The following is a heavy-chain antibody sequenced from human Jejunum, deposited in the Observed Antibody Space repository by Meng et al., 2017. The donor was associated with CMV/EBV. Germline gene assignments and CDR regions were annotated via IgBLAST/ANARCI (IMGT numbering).Heavy chain of an antibody. D-gene: IGHD5-18*01. J-gene: IGHJ6*02. V-gene: IGHV3-21*01. CDR3: AKTETAMASNYYYYYGMDV. CDR1: YS. Sequence: YSMNGGRQAPGKGLEWVSSITGSSFYIYYADSVKGRFTISRDNSKNTLYLQMNSLRAEDTAVYYCAKTETAMASNYYYYYGMDVWGQGTTVTVSS. CDR2: ITGSSFYI.